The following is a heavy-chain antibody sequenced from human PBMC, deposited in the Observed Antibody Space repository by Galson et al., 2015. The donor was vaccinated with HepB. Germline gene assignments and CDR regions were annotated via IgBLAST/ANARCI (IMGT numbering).Heavy chain of an antibody. CDR1: GYTFTGYY. V-gene: IGHV1-2*02. CDR2: INPLNGNT. CDR3: ARDFCTPSAGPPPHYWHFDL. J-gene: IGHJ2*01. D-gene: IGHD3/OR15-3a*01. Sequence: SVKVSCKASGYTFTGYYLHWVRQAPGQGFEWMGWINPLNGNTEYSQKFQGRVIMTRDTSINTVFMELSSLRYDDTAVYYCARDFCTPSAGPPPHYWHFDLWGRGTQVTVSS.